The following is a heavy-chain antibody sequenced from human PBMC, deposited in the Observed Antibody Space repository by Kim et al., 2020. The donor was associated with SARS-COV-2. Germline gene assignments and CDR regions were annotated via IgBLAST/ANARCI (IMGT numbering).Heavy chain of an antibody. CDR3: ARSPYLLRWYAN. CDR2: INHSGST. CDR1: GGSFSGYY. J-gene: IGHJ4*02. D-gene: IGHD4-17*01. Sequence: SETLSLTCAVYGGSFSGYYWSWIRQPPGKGLEWIGEINHSGSTNYNPSLKSRVTISVDTSKNQFSLKLSSVTAADTAVYYCARSPYLLRWYANWGQGTLVTVSS. V-gene: IGHV4-34*01.